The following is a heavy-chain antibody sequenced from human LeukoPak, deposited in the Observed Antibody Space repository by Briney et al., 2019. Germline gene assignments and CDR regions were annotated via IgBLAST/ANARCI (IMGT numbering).Heavy chain of an antibody. Sequence: SVKVSCKASGGTFSSYAISWVRQAPGQGLEWMGRIIPILGIANYAQKFQGRVTITADKSTSTAYMELSSLGSEDTAVYYCARGSGYCSSTSCLWDYYYYYGMDVWGQGTTVTVSS. V-gene: IGHV1-69*04. CDR1: GGTFSSYA. D-gene: IGHD2-2*01. J-gene: IGHJ6*02. CDR2: IIPILGIA. CDR3: ARGSGYCSSTSCLWDYYYYYGMDV.